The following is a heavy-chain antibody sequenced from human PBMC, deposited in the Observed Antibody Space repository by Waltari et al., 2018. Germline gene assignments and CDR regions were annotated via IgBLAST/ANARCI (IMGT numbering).Heavy chain of an antibody. J-gene: IGHJ4*02. Sequence: QVQLQESGPGLVKPSETLSLTCAVSGGSISGGYDWSWIRQPPGKGLEWIGYIYGSSGSTTYNRSLKNRVTISKYTSKNQFSLRLSSVTAADTAVYYCARRSSRAEFDYWGQGVLVTVSS. V-gene: IGHV4-61*08. CDR2: IYGSSGST. CDR1: GGSISGGYD. CDR3: ARRSSRAEFDY.